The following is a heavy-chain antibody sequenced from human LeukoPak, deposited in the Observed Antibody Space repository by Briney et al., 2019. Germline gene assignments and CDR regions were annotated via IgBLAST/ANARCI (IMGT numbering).Heavy chain of an antibody. CDR2: ISYSGST. Sequence: PPETLSLTCTVSGGSISSSSYYWGWIRQPPGKGLEWIGSISYSGSTYYNPSLKSRVTISVDTSKNQFSLKVSSVTAADTAVYYCARRSSSSSLDYWGQGTLVAVSS. D-gene: IGHD6-6*01. CDR3: ARRSSSSSLDY. V-gene: IGHV4-39*01. CDR1: GGSISSSSYY. J-gene: IGHJ4*02.